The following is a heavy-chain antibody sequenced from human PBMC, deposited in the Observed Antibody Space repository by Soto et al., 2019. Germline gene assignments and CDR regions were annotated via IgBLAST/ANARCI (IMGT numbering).Heavy chain of an antibody. V-gene: IGHV3-72*01. CDR2: IKNKANSYTT. CDR1: GFTFSAHY. Sequence: EVQLVESGGGLVQPGGSLRLSCAASGFTFSAHYMDWVRQAPGKGLEWVGRIKNKANSYTTEYAASVEGRFTISREDSPNSLYLKMNSLKTEDTAVYYCARVSLVGPSGGRYFDYWGQGSQVAVSS. J-gene: IGHJ4*02. CDR3: ARVSLVGPSGGRYFDY. D-gene: IGHD1-26*01.